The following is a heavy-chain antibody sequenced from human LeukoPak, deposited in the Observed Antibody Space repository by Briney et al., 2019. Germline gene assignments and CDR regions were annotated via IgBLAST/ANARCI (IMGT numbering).Heavy chain of an antibody. D-gene: IGHD2-2*01. J-gene: IGHJ6*02. CDR1: GFTFSSYW. V-gene: IGHV3-7*01. Sequence: GGSLRLSCAASGFTFSSYWMNWARQAPGKGLEWVASINHNGNVNYYVDSVKGRFTISRDNAKNTLYLQMNSLRAEDTAVYYCARDELGYCSSTSCRNYYYGMDVWGQGTTVTVSS. CDR3: ARDELGYCSSTSCRNYYYGMDV. CDR2: INHNGNVN.